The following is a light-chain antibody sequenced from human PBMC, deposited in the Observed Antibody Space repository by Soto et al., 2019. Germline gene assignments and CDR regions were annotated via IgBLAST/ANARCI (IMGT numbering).Light chain of an antibody. Sequence: QSVLTQPASVSGSPGQSITTSCTGTSSDVGSYDVVSWYQQRPGRAPKLMIYEVSQRPSGVSSRFSGSKSGNTASLTISGLQAEDEAHYFCCSYAGSKNFWVFGGGTKVTVL. V-gene: IGLV2-23*02. CDR3: CSYAGSKNFWV. J-gene: IGLJ3*02. CDR2: EVS. CDR1: SSDVGSYDV.